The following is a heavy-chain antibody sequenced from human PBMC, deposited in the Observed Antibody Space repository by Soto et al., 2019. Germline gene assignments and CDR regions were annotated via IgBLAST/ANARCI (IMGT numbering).Heavy chain of an antibody. Sequence: SETLSLTCTVSGGSISSSSYYWGWIRQPPGKGLEWIGSIYYSGSTYYNPSLKSRVTISVDTSKNQFSLKLSSVTAADTAVYYCARLPRQRTSSWYLIPTVGWGQGTLVTVSS. D-gene: IGHD6-13*01. V-gene: IGHV4-39*01. CDR3: ARLPRQRTSSWYLIPTVG. J-gene: IGHJ4*02. CDR1: GGSISSSSYY. CDR2: IYYSGST.